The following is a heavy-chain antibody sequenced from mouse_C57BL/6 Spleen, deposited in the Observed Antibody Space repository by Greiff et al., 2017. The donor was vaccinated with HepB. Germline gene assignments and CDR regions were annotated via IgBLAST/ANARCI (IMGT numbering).Heavy chain of an antibody. J-gene: IGHJ2*01. CDR1: GYTFTSYW. V-gene: IGHV1-50*01. CDR3: ARVGTDHFDY. D-gene: IGHD4-1*01. Sequence: VQLQQPGAELVKPGASVKLSCKASGYTFTSYWMQWVKQRPGQGLEWIGEIDPSDSYTNYNQKFKGKATLTVDTSSSTAYMQLSSLTSEDSAVYYCARVGTDHFDYWGQGTTLTVSS. CDR2: IDPSDSYT.